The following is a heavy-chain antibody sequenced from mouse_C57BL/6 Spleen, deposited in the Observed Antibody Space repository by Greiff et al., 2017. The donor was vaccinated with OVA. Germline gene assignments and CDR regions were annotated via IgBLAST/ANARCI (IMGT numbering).Heavy chain of an antibody. CDR2: IHPNSGST. CDR3: ARDDGYWYFDV. CDR1: GYTFTSYW. D-gene: IGHD2-3*01. V-gene: IGHV1-64*01. Sequence: VQLQQPGAELVKPGASVKLSCKASGYTFTSYWMHWVKQRPGQGLEWIGMIHPNSGSTNYNEKFKSKATLTVDKSSSTAYMQLSSLTSEDSAVDYCARDDGYWYFDVWGTGTTVTVSS. J-gene: IGHJ1*03.